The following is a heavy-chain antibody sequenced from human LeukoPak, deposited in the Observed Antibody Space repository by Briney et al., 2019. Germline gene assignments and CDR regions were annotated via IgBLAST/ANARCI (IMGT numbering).Heavy chain of an antibody. CDR1: GFTFSNYA. CDR2: ISGSGDST. Sequence: PGGSLRLSCAASGFTFSNYAMNWVRQAPGKGLEWVSGISGSGDSTYYADSVKGRFTISRDNSKNTLYLQMNSLRAEDTALYYCVKGRYYITGASGYWGQGTLVTVSS. V-gene: IGHV3-23*01. CDR3: VKGRYYITGASGY. D-gene: IGHD1-20*01. J-gene: IGHJ4*02.